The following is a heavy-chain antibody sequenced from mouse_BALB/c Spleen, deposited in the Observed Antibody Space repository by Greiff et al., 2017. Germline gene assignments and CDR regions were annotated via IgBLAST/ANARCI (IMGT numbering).Heavy chain of an antibody. J-gene: IGHJ1*01. CDR2: ISNGGGST. D-gene: IGHD1-1*01. Sequence: EVKLVESGGGLVQPGGSLKLSCAASGFTFSSYTMSWVRQTPEKRLEWVAYISNGGGSTYYPDTVKGRFTISRDNAKNTLYLQMSSLKSEDTAMYYCARFYYGYWYFDVWGAGTTVTVSS. V-gene: IGHV5-12-2*01. CDR3: ARFYYGYWYFDV. CDR1: GFTFSSYT.